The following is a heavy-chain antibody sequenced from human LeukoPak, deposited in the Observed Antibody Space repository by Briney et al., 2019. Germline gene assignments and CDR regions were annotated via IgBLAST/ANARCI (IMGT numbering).Heavy chain of an antibody. CDR2: ISRNSGYI. J-gene: IGHJ4*02. V-gene: IGHV3-21*01. CDR1: GFTFSSYS. D-gene: IGHD7-27*01. Sequence: PGGSLRLSCAASGFTFSSYSMNWVRQSPGKGLEWVSSISRNSGYIYHTDSMKGRLTISRDNANNSLYLQMNNLRAEDTAMYYCARGRRTGDRGYYFGYWGQGTLVTVSS. CDR3: ARGRRTGDRGYYFGY.